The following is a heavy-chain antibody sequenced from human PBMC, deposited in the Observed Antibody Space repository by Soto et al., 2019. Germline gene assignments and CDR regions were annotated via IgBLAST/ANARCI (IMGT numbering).Heavy chain of an antibody. CDR2: ISYDGSNK. Sequence: QVQLVESGGGVVQPGRSPRLSCAASGFTFSSYGMHWVRQAPGKGLEWVAVISYDGSNKYYADSVKGRFTISRDNSKNTLYLQMNSLRAEDTAVYYCAKDRVVFDIWGQGTMVTVSS. CDR1: GFTFSSYG. CDR3: AKDRVVFDI. D-gene: IGHD2-15*01. V-gene: IGHV3-30*18. J-gene: IGHJ3*02.